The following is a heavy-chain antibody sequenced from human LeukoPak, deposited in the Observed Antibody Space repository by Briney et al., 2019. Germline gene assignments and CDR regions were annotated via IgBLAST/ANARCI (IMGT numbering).Heavy chain of an antibody. D-gene: IGHD3-22*01. CDR1: GFIFSNYW. CDR2: IKTKTDDGTT. Sequence: GGSLRLSCATSGFIFSNYWMSWVRQAPGKGLEWVGRIKTKTDDGTTHYAASVKGRFTISRDDSKNTLYLQMNSLKTEDTAVYYCTTGPGYYDGSAYFDYWGQGTLVTVSS. V-gene: IGHV3-15*01. CDR3: TTGPGYYDGSAYFDY. J-gene: IGHJ4*02.